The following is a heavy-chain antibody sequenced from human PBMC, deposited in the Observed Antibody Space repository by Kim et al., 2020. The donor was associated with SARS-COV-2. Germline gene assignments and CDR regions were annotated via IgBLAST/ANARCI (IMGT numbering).Heavy chain of an antibody. CDR2: IISDRGTT. Sequence: ASVKVSCKTSGYTFTTYYMHWVRQAPGQGLEWMGIIISDRGTTSYTQKFQGRVTMTRDTSTSTVYMELSSLRSDDTAVYYCAKAGDFYDVDVWGQGTTVTVSS. CDR3: AKAGDFYDVDV. D-gene: IGHD1-26*01. V-gene: IGHV1-46*01. J-gene: IGHJ6*02. CDR1: GYTFTTYY.